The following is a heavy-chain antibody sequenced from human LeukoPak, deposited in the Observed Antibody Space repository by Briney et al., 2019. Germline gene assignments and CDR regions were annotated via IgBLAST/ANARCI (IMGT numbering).Heavy chain of an antibody. D-gene: IGHD5-12*01. CDR3: ARDPRYGGYGEGWFDP. V-gene: IGHV4-59*01. Sequence: SETLSLTCTVSGVSISSYYWSWIRQPPGKGLEWVGYIYYSGSTNYNPSLKSRVTISVDTSKNQFSLKLSSVTAADTAVYYCARDPRYGGYGEGWFDPWGQGALVTVSS. CDR2: IYYSGST. CDR1: GVSISSYY. J-gene: IGHJ5*02.